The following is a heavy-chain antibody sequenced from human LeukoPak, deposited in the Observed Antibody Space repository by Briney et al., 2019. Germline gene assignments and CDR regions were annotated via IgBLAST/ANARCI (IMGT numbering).Heavy chain of an antibody. CDR2: INHSGST. CDR1: GGSFSGYY. V-gene: IGHV4-34*01. J-gene: IGHJ4*02. Sequence: PSETLSLTCAAYGGSFSGYYWSWIRQPPGKGLEWIGEINHSGSTNYNPSLKSRVTISVDTSKNQFSLKLSSVTAADTAVYYCARDSIGTTGLDYWGQGTLVTVSS. D-gene: IGHD1-7*01. CDR3: ARDSIGTTGLDY.